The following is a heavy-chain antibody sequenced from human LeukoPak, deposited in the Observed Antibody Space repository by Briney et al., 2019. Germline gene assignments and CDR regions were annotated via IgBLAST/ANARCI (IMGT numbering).Heavy chain of an antibody. CDR3: ARRWVYDKRAFDA. J-gene: IGHJ3*01. CDR2: IYYPGTT. D-gene: IGHD3-16*01. Sequence: PSETLSLTCTVSGGSISGTYYWSWIRQPPGKGLEWFGYIYYPGTTDSNPSLNSRVTISLATSKNQFSLNLSSVTAADTAVYYCARRWVYDKRAFDAWGQGTMVTVSS. V-gene: IGHV4-59*08. CDR1: GGSISGTYY.